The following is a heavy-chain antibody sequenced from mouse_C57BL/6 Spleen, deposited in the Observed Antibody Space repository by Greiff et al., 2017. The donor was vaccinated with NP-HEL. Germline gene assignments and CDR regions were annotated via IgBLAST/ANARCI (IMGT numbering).Heavy chain of an antibody. D-gene: IGHD1-1*01. CDR3: ARLGYYGSSRAMDY. CDR2: INPQYGTT. Sequence: EVQLQQSGPELVKPGASVKISCKASVYSFTDYNMNWVKQSNGKSLEWIGVINPQYGTTSYNQKLKGKATLTVDQSSSTAYMQLNSLTSEDSAVYYCARLGYYGSSRAMDYWGQGTSVTVSS. J-gene: IGHJ4*01. V-gene: IGHV1-39*01. CDR1: VYSFTDYN.